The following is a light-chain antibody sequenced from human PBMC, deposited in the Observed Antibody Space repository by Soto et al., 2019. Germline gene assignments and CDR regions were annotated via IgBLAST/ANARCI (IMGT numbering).Light chain of an antibody. CDR3: GAWDDRLTAYV. CDR2: DNY. V-gene: IGLV1-51*01. CDR1: GSNVGYNS. J-gene: IGLJ1*01. Sequence: QSVLTQPPSLSAAPGQEVTISCFGSGSNVGYNSVSWYQQLPGTAPKLLIYDNYKRPSGIPARFSGSKSGTSASLGITGLQTGDEADYYCGAWDDRLTAYVFGSGTKLTVL.